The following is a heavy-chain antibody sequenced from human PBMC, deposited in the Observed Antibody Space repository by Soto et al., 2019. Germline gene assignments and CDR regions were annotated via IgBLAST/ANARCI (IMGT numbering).Heavy chain of an antibody. CDR2: INPNSGGT. CDR3: AREDYGGNSGVLVDF. J-gene: IGHJ4*02. V-gene: IGHV1-2*02. Sequence: ASVKVSCKASGYTFTGHFIHWVRQAPGQGLEWMGWINPNSGGTDYVQRFQGRISMTRDTSISTAYMELSRLTSDDTAVYYCAREDYGGNSGVLVDFWGQGTQVTVSS. CDR1: GYTFTGHF. D-gene: IGHD4-17*01.